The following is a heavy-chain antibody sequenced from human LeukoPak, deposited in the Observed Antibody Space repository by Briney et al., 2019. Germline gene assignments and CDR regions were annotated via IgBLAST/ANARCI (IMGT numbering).Heavy chain of an antibody. J-gene: IGHJ4*02. V-gene: IGHV1-18*01. CDR1: GYTFTSYG. CDR2: INAYNGST. Sequence: ASVKVSCKASGYTFTSYGISWVRQAPGQGLEWMGWINAYNGSTNYAQKLQGRVTMTTDTSTSTAYMELRSLRSDDTAVYYCARKYGSGSYYSGVFDYWGQGTLVTVSS. CDR3: ARKYGSGSYYSGVFDY. D-gene: IGHD3-10*01.